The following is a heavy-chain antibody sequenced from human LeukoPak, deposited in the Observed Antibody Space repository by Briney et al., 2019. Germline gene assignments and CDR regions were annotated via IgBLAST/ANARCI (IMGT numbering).Heavy chain of an antibody. J-gene: IGHJ4*02. D-gene: IGHD3-3*01. Sequence: VGSLRLSCAASGSTFSDYYMSWIRQAPGEGLGWVSYISSSVSTIYYADSVKGRFTISRDNAKNSLYLQMNSLRAEDTAVYYCAREFTVLRFLEWLPTPFGYWGQGTLVTVSS. V-gene: IGHV3-11*01. CDR1: GSTFSDYY. CDR2: ISSSVSTI. CDR3: AREFTVLRFLEWLPTPFGY.